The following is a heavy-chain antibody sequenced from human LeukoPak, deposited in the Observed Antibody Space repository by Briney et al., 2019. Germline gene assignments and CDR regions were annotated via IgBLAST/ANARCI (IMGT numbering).Heavy chain of an antibody. CDR1: SSYE. D-gene: IGHD6-13*01. CDR2: TYYSGST. Sequence: SSYEMNWARQPPGKGLEGIGSTYYSGSTYYNPSLKSRVTISVDTSKNQFSLKVSSVTAADTAVYYCARARPAYSSSWYVGVGYMDVWGKGTTVTVSS. CDR3: ARARPAYSSSWYVGVGYMDV. J-gene: IGHJ6*03. V-gene: IGHV4-39*07.